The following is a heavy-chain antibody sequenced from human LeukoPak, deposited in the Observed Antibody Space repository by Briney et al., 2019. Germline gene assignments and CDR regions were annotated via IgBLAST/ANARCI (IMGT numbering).Heavy chain of an antibody. D-gene: IGHD5-24*01. Sequence: SETLSLTCTVSGGSISSYYWSWIRQPPGQGLEWIGYIYYSGSTNYNPSLKSRVTISVDTSKNQFSLKLSSVTAADTAVYYCARISRDGYNYYFDYWGQGTLVTVSS. CDR3: ARISRDGYNYYFDY. CDR2: IYYSGST. J-gene: IGHJ4*02. V-gene: IGHV4-59*01. CDR1: GGSISSYY.